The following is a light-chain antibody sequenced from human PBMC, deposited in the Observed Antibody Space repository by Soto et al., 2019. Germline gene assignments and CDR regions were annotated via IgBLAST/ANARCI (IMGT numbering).Light chain of an antibody. CDR1: SSDVGGYNY. V-gene: IGLV2-14*01. CDR3: SSYTIISTVV. J-gene: IGLJ2*01. CDR2: DVS. Sequence: QSALTQPASVSGSPGQSITISCTGTSSDVGGYNYVSWYQQHPGKAPKLMIYDVSNRPSGVSNRFSGSKSGNTASLTISGLQAEDEADYYCSSYTIISTVVFGGGTKLTVL.